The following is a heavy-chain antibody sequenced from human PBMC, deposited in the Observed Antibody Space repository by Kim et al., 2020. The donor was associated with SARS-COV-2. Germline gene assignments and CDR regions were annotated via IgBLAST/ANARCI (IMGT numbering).Heavy chain of an antibody. D-gene: IGHD3-10*01. CDR2: INTNGGAT. V-gene: IGHV3-23*01. Sequence: GGSLRLSCAASGFTFSSCAMTWVRQAPGKGLEWVSGINTNGGATYHADSVKGRFTISRDNSKNTLYLQMDSLTVGDTAVYYCSKVDIGSGTGWIFDFWG. J-gene: IGHJ4*01. CDR3: SKVDIGSGTGWIFDF. CDR1: GFTFSSCA.